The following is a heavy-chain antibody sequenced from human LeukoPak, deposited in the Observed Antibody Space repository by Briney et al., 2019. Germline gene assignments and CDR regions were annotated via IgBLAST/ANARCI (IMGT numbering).Heavy chain of an antibody. CDR3: ARVGVRGVIAYYYYYMDV. CDR2: IYHSGST. CDR1: GYSISSGYY. D-gene: IGHD3-10*01. Sequence: SETLSLTCTVSGYSISSGYYWGWIRQPPGKGLEWIGSIYHSGSTYYNPSLKSRVTISVDTSKNQFSLKLSSVTAADTAVYYCARVGVRGVIAYYYYYMDVWGKGTTVTISS. V-gene: IGHV4-38-2*02. J-gene: IGHJ6*03.